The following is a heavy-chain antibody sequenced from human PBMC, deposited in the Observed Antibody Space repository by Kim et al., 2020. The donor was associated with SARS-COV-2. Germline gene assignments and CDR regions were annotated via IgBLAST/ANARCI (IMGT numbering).Heavy chain of an antibody. CDR2: ISGYGNHI. V-gene: IGHV3-23*01. J-gene: IGHJ6*02. Sequence: GGSLRLSCAASGFTFSTHAMSWVRQSTGTGMEWVSAISGYGNHIYHADSVKGRFTVSRDNARNTLYLQMNSLRAEDTAVYYCVKDTTNLHYYDSRWGMDVWGQGTTVTV. D-gene: IGHD3-22*01. CDR3: VKDTTNLHYYDSRWGMDV. CDR1: GFTFSTHA.